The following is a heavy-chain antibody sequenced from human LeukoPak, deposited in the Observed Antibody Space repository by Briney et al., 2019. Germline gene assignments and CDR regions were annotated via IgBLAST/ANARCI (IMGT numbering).Heavy chain of an antibody. J-gene: IGHJ4*02. Sequence: GGSLRLSCVASGFTFSGYSMTWVRQAPGKGLEWVSYISAGSDYIYYADSVKGRFTISRDNAKNSLSLQMNSLRAEDTAVYYCARDWSAGAWTDLDYWGQGTLVTVSS. CDR2: ISAGSDYI. V-gene: IGHV3-21*05. CDR1: GFTFSGYS. D-gene: IGHD3/OR15-3a*01. CDR3: ARDWSAGAWTDLDY.